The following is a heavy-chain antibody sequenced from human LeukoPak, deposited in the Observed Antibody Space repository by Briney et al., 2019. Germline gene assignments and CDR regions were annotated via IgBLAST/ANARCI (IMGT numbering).Heavy chain of an antibody. CDR2: ISSSSDYI. CDR1: GFTFSSYN. D-gene: IGHD2/OR15-2a*01. V-gene: IGHV3-21*01. CDR3: ARGKTSQNIVTRKTYNWFDP. Sequence: GGSLRLSCAASGFTFSSYNMNWVRQAPGKGLEWVSSISSSSDYIYYADPVKGRFTISRDNAKNSLYLQMKSLRAEDTAVYYCARGKTSQNIVTRKTYNWFDPWGQGTLVTVSS. J-gene: IGHJ5*02.